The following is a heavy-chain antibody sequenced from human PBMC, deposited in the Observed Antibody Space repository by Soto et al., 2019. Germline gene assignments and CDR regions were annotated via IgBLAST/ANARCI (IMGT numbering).Heavy chain of an antibody. Sequence: QVQLQQWGAGLLKPSETLSLTCAVYGGSFSGYYWSWIRQPPGKGLEWIGEINHSGSTNYNPSLKSRVTISVDTSKNQFSLKLSSVTAADTAVYYCAMSRRGSWYGMDVWGHGTTVTVSS. CDR2: INHSGST. J-gene: IGHJ6*02. V-gene: IGHV4-34*01. CDR3: AMSRRGSWYGMDV. CDR1: GGSFSGYY. D-gene: IGHD6-13*01.